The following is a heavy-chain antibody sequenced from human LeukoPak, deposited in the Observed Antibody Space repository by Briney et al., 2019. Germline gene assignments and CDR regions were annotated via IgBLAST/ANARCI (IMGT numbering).Heavy chain of an antibody. J-gene: IGHJ5*02. CDR1: GFIFSSYW. Sequence: PGGSLRLSCAASGFIFSSYWMTWVRQAPGKGLDWVANMKQDGSEKHYVDSVKGRFTISRDNAKNSLYLQMNSLRVEDTAVYYCARLGLEVGGPNWFDPWGQGTLVTVSS. CDR2: MKQDGSEK. CDR3: ARLGLEVGGPNWFDP. D-gene: IGHD1-1*01. V-gene: IGHV3-7*01.